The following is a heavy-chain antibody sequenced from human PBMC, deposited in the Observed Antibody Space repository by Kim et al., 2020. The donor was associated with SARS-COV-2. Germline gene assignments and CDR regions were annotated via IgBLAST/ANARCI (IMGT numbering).Heavy chain of an antibody. CDR1: GGSFSGYY. Sequence: SETLSLTCAVYGGSFSGYYWSWIRQPPGKGLEWIGEINHSGSTNYNPSLKSRVTISVDTSKNQFSLKLSSVTAADTAVYYCASTILRHSPRRGPPAWGQG. CDR2: INHSGST. D-gene: IGHD3-3*01. V-gene: IGHV4-34*01. J-gene: IGHJ5*02. CDR3: ASTILRHSPRRGPPA.